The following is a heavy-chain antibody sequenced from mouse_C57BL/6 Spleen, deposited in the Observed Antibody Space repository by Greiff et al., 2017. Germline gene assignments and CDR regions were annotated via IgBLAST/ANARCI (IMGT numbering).Heavy chain of an antibody. V-gene: IGHV1-22*01. Sequence: VQLKESGPELVKPGASVKMSCKASGYTFTDYNMHWVKQSHGKSLEWIGYINPNNGGTSYNQKFKGKATLTVNKSSSTAYMELRSLTSEDSAVYYCARRMYDGYAMDYWGQGTSVTVSS. J-gene: IGHJ4*01. CDR2: INPNNGGT. CDR1: GYTFTDYN. D-gene: IGHD2-14*01. CDR3: ARRMYDGYAMDY.